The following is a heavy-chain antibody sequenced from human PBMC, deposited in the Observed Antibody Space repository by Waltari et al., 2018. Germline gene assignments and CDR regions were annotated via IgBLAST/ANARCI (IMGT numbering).Heavy chain of an antibody. J-gene: IGHJ4*02. CDR2: ISSSSSYI. CDR1: GFTVSSYS. Sequence: EVQLVESGGGLVKPGGSLRLSCAASGFTVSSYSMNWVRQAPGQGLEWVSSISSSSSYIYYADSVKGRFTISRDNAKNSLYLQMNSLRAEDTAVYYCARSGVLGYCSGGSCGSDYWGQGTLVTVSS. V-gene: IGHV3-21*01. D-gene: IGHD2-15*01. CDR3: ARSGVLGYCSGGSCGSDY.